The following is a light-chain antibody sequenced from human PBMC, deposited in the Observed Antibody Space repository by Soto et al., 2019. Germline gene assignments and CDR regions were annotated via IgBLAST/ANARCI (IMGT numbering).Light chain of an antibody. CDR2: SND. V-gene: IGLV1-47*02. J-gene: IGLJ1*01. CDR1: SSNIGINS. CDR3: AAWDDSLSVFV. Sequence: QSVLTQPPSASGTPGQRVTISCSGSSSNIGINSVYWYQQLPGTAPKLLIYSNDQRPSGVPDRFSGSKSGTSASLAISGLRSEDEADYYCAAWDDSLSVFVFGTGTKVTVL.